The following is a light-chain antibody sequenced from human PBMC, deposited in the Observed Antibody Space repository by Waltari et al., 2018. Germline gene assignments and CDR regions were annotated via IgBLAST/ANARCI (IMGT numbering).Light chain of an antibody. CDR2: VTS. CDR3: QQYEYYLVP. Sequence: IQVTQSPSSLSASVVDRVTITCRACQDISNYLNWYQQKPRKAPKRFITVTSHLQTGVPSRCSGTGSGTNFTVTISSPQPQDIYTYYCQQYEYYLVPFVQGTRLEIK. J-gene: IGKJ5*01. CDR1: QDISNY. V-gene: IGKV1-33*01.